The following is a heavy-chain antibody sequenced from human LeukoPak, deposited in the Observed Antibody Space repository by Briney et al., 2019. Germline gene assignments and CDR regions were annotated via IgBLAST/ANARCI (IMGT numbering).Heavy chain of an antibody. Sequence: PGGSLRLSCAASGFTFSSYWMHWVRQAPGKGLVWVSRINSDASSTSYADSVQGRFTISRDNAKNTLYLQRNSLRAEDTAVYYCARAHPSYYYDSSGYYYAWGQGTLVTVSS. D-gene: IGHD3-22*01. CDR1: GFTFSSYW. CDR3: ARAHPSYYYDSSGYYYA. CDR2: INSDASST. J-gene: IGHJ5*02. V-gene: IGHV3-74*01.